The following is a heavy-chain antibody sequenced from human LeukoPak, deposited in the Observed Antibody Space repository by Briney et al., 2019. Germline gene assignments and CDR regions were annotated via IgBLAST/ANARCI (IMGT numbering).Heavy chain of an antibody. CDR2: ISAYNGNT. Sequence: ASVKVSCKASGYTFTSYGISWVRQAPGQGLEWMGWISAYNGNTNYAQKLQGRVTMTTDTSTSTAYMELRSLRSGDTAAYYCARDGWDGYNSQIIDYWGQGTLVTVSS. D-gene: IGHD5-24*01. J-gene: IGHJ4*02. V-gene: IGHV1-18*01. CDR1: GYTFTSYG. CDR3: ARDGWDGYNSQIIDY.